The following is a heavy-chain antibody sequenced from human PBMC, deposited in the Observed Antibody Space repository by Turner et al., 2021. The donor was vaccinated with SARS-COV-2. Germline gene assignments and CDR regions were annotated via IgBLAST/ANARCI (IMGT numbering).Heavy chain of an antibody. CDR1: GYTFTSYD. J-gene: IGHJ5*02. CDR2: ISAYNGNT. Sequence: QVQLVQSGAEVKKPGASVKVSCKASGYTFTSYDISWLRQAPGQGLEWMGWISAYNGNTNYAQKLQGRVTMTTETSTNTAYMELRSLRYDDTAVYYCARSYHTSNGILNWFDPWGQGTLVTVSS. D-gene: IGHD1-20*01. CDR3: ARSYHTSNGILNWFDP. V-gene: IGHV1-18*01.